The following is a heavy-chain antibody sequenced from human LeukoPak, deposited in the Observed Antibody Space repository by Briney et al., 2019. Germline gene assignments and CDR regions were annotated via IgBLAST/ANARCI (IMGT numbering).Heavy chain of an antibody. CDR2: IYHSGST. CDR1: GGSISSAGYS. D-gene: IGHD3-10*01. J-gene: IGHJ4*02. Sequence: SQTLSLTCAVSGGSISSAGYSWSWIRQPPGKGLEWIGYIYHSGSTYYNSSLKSRVTISVDRSKNQFSLRLTSVTAADTAVYYCASAPRRGSIGGLDYWGQGILVTVSS. CDR3: ASAPRRGSIGGLDY. V-gene: IGHV4-30-2*01.